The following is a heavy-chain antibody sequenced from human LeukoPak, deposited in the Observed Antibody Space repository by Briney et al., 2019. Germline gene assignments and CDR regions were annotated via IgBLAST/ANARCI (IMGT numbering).Heavy chain of an antibody. CDR1: GFTFSHVW. Sequence: GGSLRLSCAASGFTFSHVWMNWVRQAPRKGLEWVGRIKSKTNGGTTDYAAPVKGRFSISRDDSKNTVYLQMNSLKTEDTAVYYCSTDYYDSSGYYVFGYWGQGTLVTVSS. J-gene: IGHJ4*02. D-gene: IGHD3-22*01. CDR2: IKSKTNGGTT. CDR3: STDYYDSSGYYVFGY. V-gene: IGHV3-15*07.